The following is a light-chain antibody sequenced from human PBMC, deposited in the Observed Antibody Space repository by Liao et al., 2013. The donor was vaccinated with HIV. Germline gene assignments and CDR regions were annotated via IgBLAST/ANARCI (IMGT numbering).Light chain of an antibody. J-gene: IGLJ3*02. CDR3: QAWDSSTPNWV. V-gene: IGLV3-1*01. CDR1: ALPKQY. CDR2: QNN. Sequence: SYELTQPPSVSVSPGQTARITCSGDALPKQYACWYQQKPGQSPMLVIYQNNKRPSGIPERFSGSNSGNTATLTISGTQAMDEADYYCQAWDSSTPNWVFGGGTKLTVL.